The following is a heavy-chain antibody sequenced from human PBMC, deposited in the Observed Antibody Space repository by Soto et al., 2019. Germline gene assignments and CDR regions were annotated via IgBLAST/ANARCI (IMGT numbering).Heavy chain of an antibody. J-gene: IGHJ5*02. CDR3: AKVATGSYNWFDP. Sequence: EVQLVESGGELVQPGGSLRLSCAASGFTFNNYWMHWVHQAPGKGLVWVSRINTDGSRTNYADSVKGRFTISRDNAKNTLYLQMDSLRAEDTAVYYCAKVATGSYNWFDPWGQGTLVTVSS. D-gene: IGHD1-1*01. V-gene: IGHV3-74*01. CDR2: INTDGSRT. CDR1: GFTFNNYW.